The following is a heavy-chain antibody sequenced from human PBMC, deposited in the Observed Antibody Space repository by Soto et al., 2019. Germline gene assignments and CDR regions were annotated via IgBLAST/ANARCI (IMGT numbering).Heavy chain of an antibody. V-gene: IGHV1-18*01. Sequence: QVQLVQSGAEVREPGASVKVSCKASGYTFTNYGVSWVRQAPGQGLEWMGWIGGYKGNTKYAQKLQGRVTLTTDTSTSTAYMELRSLRSDDPAVYYCVPHAVETGMPPGYGGRGTPVTVSS. J-gene: IGHJ1*01. CDR2: IGGYKGNT. CDR1: GYTFTNYG. CDR3: VPHAVETGMPPGY. D-gene: IGHD5-18*01.